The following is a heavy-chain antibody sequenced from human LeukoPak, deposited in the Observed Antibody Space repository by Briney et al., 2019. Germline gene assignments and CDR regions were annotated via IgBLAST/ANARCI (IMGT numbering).Heavy chain of an antibody. CDR3: ARGPYSSSWHYFDY. CDR2: IGTAGDT. Sequence: GGSLRLSCAASGITFSSYDMHWVRQATGKGLEWVSAIGTAGDTYYPGSVKGRFTISRENAKSSLYLQMNSLRAGDTAVYYCARGPYSSSWHYFDYWGQGTLVTVSS. D-gene: IGHD6-13*01. J-gene: IGHJ4*02. V-gene: IGHV3-13*04. CDR1: GITFSSYD.